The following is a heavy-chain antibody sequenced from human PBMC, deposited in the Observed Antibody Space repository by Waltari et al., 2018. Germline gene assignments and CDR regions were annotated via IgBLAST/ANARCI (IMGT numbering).Heavy chain of an antibody. V-gene: IGHV1-2*02. CDR1: GYTFTGYY. CDR2: INPNSGGT. J-gene: IGHJ3*02. D-gene: IGHD3-3*01. Sequence: QVQLVQSGAEVKKPGASVKVSCKASGYTFTGYYIHWVRQAPGQGLEWMGWINPNSGGTNYAQKFQGRVTMTRDTSISTAYMELSRLRSDDTAVYYCARDYDFWSGYHAFDIWGQGTMVTVSS. CDR3: ARDYDFWSGYHAFDI.